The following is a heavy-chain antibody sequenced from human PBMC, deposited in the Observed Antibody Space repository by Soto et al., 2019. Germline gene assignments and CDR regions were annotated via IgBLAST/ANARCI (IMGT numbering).Heavy chain of an antibody. V-gene: IGHV4-59*01. Sequence: QVQLQESGPGLVKPSDTLSLTCTVSGGSISSYYWSWIRQPPGKGLEWIGYIHYSGSTNYNPSLKSQVTISVDTSKNQFSLKPSSVTAADTALYYCASNTRFSSWSHFDSWGQGTLVTVS. CDR3: ASNTRFSSWSHFDS. J-gene: IGHJ4*02. CDR2: IHYSGST. D-gene: IGHD6-13*01. CDR1: GGSISSYY.